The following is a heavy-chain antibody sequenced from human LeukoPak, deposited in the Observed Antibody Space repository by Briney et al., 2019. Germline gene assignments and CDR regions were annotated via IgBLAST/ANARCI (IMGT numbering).Heavy chain of an antibody. V-gene: IGHV4-34*01. J-gene: IGHJ4*02. CDR3: ARRILQYYYDSSGQNGEIDY. CDR1: GGSISSYY. D-gene: IGHD3-22*01. CDR2: INHSGST. Sequence: SETLSLTCTVSGGSISSYYWSWIRQPPGKGLEWIGEINHSGSTNYNPSLKSRVTISVDTSKNQFSLKLSSVTAADTAVYYCARRILQYYYDSSGQNGEIDYWGQGTLVTVSS.